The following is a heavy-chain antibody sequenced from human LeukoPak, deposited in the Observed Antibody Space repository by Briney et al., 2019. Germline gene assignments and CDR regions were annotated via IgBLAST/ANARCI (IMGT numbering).Heavy chain of an antibody. CDR3: ARARRGYSYGYHHKTDYYYYYMDV. Sequence: SETLSLTCTVSAGSISSSTYSWGRIRQPPGKGLEWIGSIYYSGSTYYNPSLKSRVTISVDTSKNQFSLKLSSVTAADTAVYYCARARRGYSYGYHHKTDYYYYYMDVWGKGTTVAVSS. J-gene: IGHJ6*03. CDR2: IYYSGST. D-gene: IGHD5-18*01. CDR1: AGSISSSTYS. V-gene: IGHV4-39*01.